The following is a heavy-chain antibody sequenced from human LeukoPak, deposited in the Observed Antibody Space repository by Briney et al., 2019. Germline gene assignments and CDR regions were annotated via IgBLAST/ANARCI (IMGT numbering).Heavy chain of an antibody. J-gene: IGHJ4*02. CDR3: ARELVVKQDLAY. D-gene: IGHD2-15*01. Sequence: GGSLRLSCAASGFTFSSSSMNWVRQAPGKGLEWVSSISSTGSNTYYADSVGGRFTISRDNAKNSLYLQMNSLRAEDTSVYYCARELVVKQDLAYWGQGTLVTVSS. V-gene: IGHV3-21*01. CDR2: ISSTGSNT. CDR1: GFTFSSSS.